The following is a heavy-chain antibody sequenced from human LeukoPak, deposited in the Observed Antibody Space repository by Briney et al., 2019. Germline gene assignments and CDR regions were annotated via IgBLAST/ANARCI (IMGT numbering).Heavy chain of an antibody. D-gene: IGHD3-22*01. V-gene: IGHV4-59*01. J-gene: IGHJ4*02. CDR2: IFYSRST. CDR3: ARAYYDSSGYQLDY. CDR1: GGSISSYY. Sequence: PSETLSLTCTVSGGSISSYYWSWIRQPPGKGLEWIGYIFYSRSTNYNPSLKSRVTISVDTSKNQFSLKLSSVTAADTAVYYCARAYYDSSGYQLDYWGQGTLVTVSS.